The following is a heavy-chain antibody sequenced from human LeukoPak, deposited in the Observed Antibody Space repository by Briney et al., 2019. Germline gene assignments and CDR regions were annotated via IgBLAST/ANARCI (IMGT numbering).Heavy chain of an antibody. CDR1: GYTFINYA. CDR3: ARVPSVQLERESFIDY. D-gene: IGHD1-1*01. J-gene: IGHJ4*02. CDR2: ISAYNGNT. Sequence: ASVKVSCKASGYTFINYAISWVRQAPGQGLEWMGWISAYNGNTNYAQKLQGRVTTTTDTSTSTAYMELRSLRSDDTAVYYCARVPSVQLERESFIDYWGQGTLVTVSS. V-gene: IGHV1-18*01.